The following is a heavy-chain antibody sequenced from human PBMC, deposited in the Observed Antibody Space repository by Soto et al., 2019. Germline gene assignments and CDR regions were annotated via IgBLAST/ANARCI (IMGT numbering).Heavy chain of an antibody. D-gene: IGHD3-22*01. Sequence: ASVKVSCKASGYTFMKYGISWVRQAPGQGPEWVGWISPDEGSTCYAQNIQGRVTMTRDTSTSTVYMELSSLRSEDTAVYYCARDPTPHYYDSSGYTFDYWGQGTLVTVSS. V-gene: IGHV1-18*01. CDR3: ARDPTPHYYDSSGYTFDY. J-gene: IGHJ4*02. CDR2: ISPDEGST. CDR1: GYTFMKYG.